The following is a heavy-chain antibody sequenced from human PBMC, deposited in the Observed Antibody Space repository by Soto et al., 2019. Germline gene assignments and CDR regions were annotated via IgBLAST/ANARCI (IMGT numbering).Heavy chain of an antibody. V-gene: IGHV3-23*01. CDR3: AKAPQWYSSSWYESLYYFDY. CDR1: GFTFSSYA. J-gene: IGHJ4*02. CDR2: ISGSGGST. D-gene: IGHD6-13*01. Sequence: PGGSLRLSCAASGFTFSSYAMSWVRQAPGKGLEWVSAISGSGGSTYYADSVKGRFTISRDNSKNTLYLQMNSLRAEDTAVYYCAKAPQWYSSSWYESLYYFDYWGQGTLVTVSS.